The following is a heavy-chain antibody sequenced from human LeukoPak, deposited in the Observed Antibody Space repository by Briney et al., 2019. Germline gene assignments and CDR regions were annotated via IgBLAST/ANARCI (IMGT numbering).Heavy chain of an antibody. J-gene: IGHJ4*02. CDR2: ISWNSGSI. CDR3: AKDRRWLQALGYFDY. V-gene: IGHV3-9*01. D-gene: IGHD5-24*01. Sequence: GGSLRLSCAASGFTFVDYAMHWVRHAPGKGLEWVSGISWNSGSIGYADSVKGRFTISRDNAKNSLYLQMNSLRAEDTALYYCAKDRRWLQALGYFDYWGQGTLVTVSS. CDR1: GFTFVDYA.